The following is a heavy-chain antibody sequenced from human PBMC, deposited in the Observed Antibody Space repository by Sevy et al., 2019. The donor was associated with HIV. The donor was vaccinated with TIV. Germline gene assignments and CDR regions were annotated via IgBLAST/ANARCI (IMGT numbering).Heavy chain of an antibody. CDR2: IYYNGHI. CDR3: AGENAWGRGYS. J-gene: IGHJ4*02. D-gene: IGHD1-26*01. Sequence: SETLSLTCTVSGGSITSLYWNWIRQPPGKGLEWIANIYYNGHINYNPSLKSRVTLSLDTSKNQFSLRLRYVTAADTAMYYCAGENAWGRGYSWGQGTLVTVSS. CDR1: GGSITSLY. V-gene: IGHV4-59*08.